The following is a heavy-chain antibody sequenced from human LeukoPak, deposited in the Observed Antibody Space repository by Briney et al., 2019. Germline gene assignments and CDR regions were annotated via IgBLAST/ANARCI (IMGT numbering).Heavy chain of an antibody. V-gene: IGHV1-8*03. CDR3: TSGYSSSWYQDQFDY. Sequence: ASVKVSCKASGYTFTSYDINWVRQATGRGLEWMGWMNPNSGNTGYAQKFQGRVTITRNTSISTAYMELSSLRSEDTAVYYCTSGYSSSWYQDQFDYWGQGTLVTVSS. D-gene: IGHD6-13*01. CDR1: GYTFTSYD. CDR2: MNPNSGNT. J-gene: IGHJ4*02.